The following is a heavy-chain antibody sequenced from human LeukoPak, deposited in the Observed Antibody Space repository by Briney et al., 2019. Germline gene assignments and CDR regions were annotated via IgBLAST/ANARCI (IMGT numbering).Heavy chain of an antibody. D-gene: IGHD3-10*01. CDR1: GYTFTSNG. V-gene: IGHV1-18*01. CDR2: ISPYNGNT. Sequence: ASVKVSCKASGYTFTSNGISWVRQAPGQGLEWMGWISPYNGNTNYAQKLQGRVTLTTDTSTSTAYMELRSLRSDDTAVYYCASHPGYGSGNCLGDWGQGTLVTVSS. CDR3: ASHPGYGSGNCLGD. J-gene: IGHJ4*02.